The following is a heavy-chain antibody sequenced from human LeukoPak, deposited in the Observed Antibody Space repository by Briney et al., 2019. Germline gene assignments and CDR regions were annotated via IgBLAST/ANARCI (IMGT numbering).Heavy chain of an antibody. J-gene: IGHJ5*02. CDR1: GGSISSSSYY. V-gene: IGHV4-39*07. D-gene: IGHD2-21*02. CDR2: IYYSGST. CDR3: ARDYCGGDCYSGPYNWFDP. Sequence: SETLSLTCTVSGGSISSSSYYWGWIRQPPGKGLEWIGSIYYSGSTYYNPSLKSRVTISVDTSKNQFSLKLSSVTAADTAVYYCARDYCGGDCYSGPYNWFDPWGQGTLVTVSS.